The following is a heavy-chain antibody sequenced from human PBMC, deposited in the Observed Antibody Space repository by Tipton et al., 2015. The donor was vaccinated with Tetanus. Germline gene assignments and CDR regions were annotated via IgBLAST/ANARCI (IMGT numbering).Heavy chain of an antibody. Sequence: TLSLTCTVSGASISDKKYYWGWSRQPPGKGLEWMASIYFEGSTYYSPSLKSRLTIDVDTSHYLFSLRLTSVTAADTAVYYCATMTPVDWYFDLWGRGTLVTVSS. D-gene: IGHD4-23*01. CDR3: ATMTPVDWYFDL. CDR2: IYFEGST. V-gene: IGHV4-39*02. J-gene: IGHJ2*01. CDR1: GASISDKKYY.